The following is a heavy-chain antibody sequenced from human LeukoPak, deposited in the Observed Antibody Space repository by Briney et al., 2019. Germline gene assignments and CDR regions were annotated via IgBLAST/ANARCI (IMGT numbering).Heavy chain of an antibody. Sequence: PGGSLRLSCAASGFTFSNFGMHWVRQAPGKGLEWVAFIRYDGSNKYYADSVKGRFTISRDNAKNSLYLQMNSLRAEDTAVYYCASSGDDYWGQGTLVTVSS. CDR2: IRYDGSNK. CDR3: ASSGDDY. J-gene: IGHJ4*02. V-gene: IGHV3-30*02. CDR1: GFTFSNFG. D-gene: IGHD3-10*01.